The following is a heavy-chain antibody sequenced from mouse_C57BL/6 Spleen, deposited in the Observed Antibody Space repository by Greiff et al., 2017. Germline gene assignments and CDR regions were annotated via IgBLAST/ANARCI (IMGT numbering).Heavy chain of an antibody. D-gene: IGHD1-1*01. CDR1: GYTFTDYN. Sequence: EVKLVESGPELVKPGASVKMSCKASGYTFTDYNMHWVKQSHGKSLEWIGYINPNNGGTSYNQKFKGKATLTVNKSSSTANMESRSLTSEDSAVYSCARDCGSRGGFDYWGQGTTLTVSS. V-gene: IGHV1-22*01. J-gene: IGHJ2*01. CDR2: INPNNGGT. CDR3: ARDCGSRGGFDY.